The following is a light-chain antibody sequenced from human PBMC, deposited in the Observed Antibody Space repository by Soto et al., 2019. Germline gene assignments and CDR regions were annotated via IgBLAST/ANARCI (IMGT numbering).Light chain of an antibody. CDR1: SSDIGGYDY. V-gene: IGLV2-8*01. CDR2: EVN. Sequence: QSALTQPPSASGSPGQSVTISCTGTSSDIGGYDYVSWYQQHPGKAPKLIIYEVNKRPSGVPDRFSGSKSGNTASLTVSGLQAEDEADYYCSSYAGSNNLVFAGGTKLTGL. CDR3: SSYAGSNNLV. J-gene: IGLJ3*02.